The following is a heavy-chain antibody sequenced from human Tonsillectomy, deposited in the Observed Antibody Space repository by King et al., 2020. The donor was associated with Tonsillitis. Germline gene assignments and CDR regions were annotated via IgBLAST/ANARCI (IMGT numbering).Heavy chain of an antibody. CDR2: IYSGGST. CDR1: GFTVSSNY. J-gene: IGHJ4*02. CDR3: ARDYDHVGTAMVL. Sequence: QLVQSGGGLVQPGGSLRLSCAASGFTVSSNYMSWVRQAPGKGLEWVSVIYSGGSTYYADSVKGRFTISRDNSKNTLYLQMNSLRAEDTAVYYCARDYDHVGTAMVLWGQGTLVTVSS. V-gene: IGHV3-66*01. D-gene: IGHD5-18*01.